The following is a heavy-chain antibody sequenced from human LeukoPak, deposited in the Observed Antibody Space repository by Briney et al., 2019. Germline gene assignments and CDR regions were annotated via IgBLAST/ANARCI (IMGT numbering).Heavy chain of an antibody. V-gene: IGHV1-3*01. Sequence: ASVKVSCKASGYTFTSYAMHWVRQAPGQRLEWMGWINAGNGNTKYSQKFQGRVTMTEDTSTDTAYMELSSLRSEDTAVYYCATDLRSNYYDSSGYPLRFDYWGQGTLVTVSS. J-gene: IGHJ4*02. CDR3: ATDLRSNYYDSSGYPLRFDY. CDR1: GYTFTSYA. CDR2: INAGNGNT. D-gene: IGHD3-22*01.